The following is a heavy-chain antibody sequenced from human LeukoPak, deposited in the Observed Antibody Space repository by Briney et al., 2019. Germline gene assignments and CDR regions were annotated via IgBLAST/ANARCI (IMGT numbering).Heavy chain of an antibody. CDR1: GFTFSSYW. J-gene: IGHJ4*02. Sequence: GGSLRLSCAASGFTFSSYWMSWVRQAPGKGLEWVANIKQDGSEKYYVDSVEGRFTISRDNAKNSLYLQMNSLRAEDTAVYYCARGRCSSTSCYEKYWGQGTLVTVSS. D-gene: IGHD2-2*01. CDR2: IKQDGSEK. CDR3: ARGRCSSTSCYEKY. V-gene: IGHV3-7*03.